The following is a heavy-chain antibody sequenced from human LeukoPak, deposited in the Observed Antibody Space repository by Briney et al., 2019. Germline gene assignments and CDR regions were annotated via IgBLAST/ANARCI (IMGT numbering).Heavy chain of an antibody. CDR2: ISYDGKNT. V-gene: IGHV3-33*06. Sequence: PGGSLRLSCAASGFSFSSYGLHWVRQAPGKGLEWVSAISYDGKNTHYADSVKGRFTISRDNSRNTVYLQMNSLRVEDTAVYYRAKTCGRESGYDFFFHYWGQGTRVTVCS. D-gene: IGHD5-12*01. CDR1: GFSFSSYG. J-gene: IGHJ4*02. CDR3: AKTCGRESGYDFFFHY.